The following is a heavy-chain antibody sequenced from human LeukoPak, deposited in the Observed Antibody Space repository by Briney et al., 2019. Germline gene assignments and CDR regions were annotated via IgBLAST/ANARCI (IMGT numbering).Heavy chain of an antibody. CDR3: ARDRYYYDSSGSFAFDI. D-gene: IGHD3-22*01. CDR1: GFTFSSYG. J-gene: IGHJ3*02. V-gene: IGHV3-74*01. CDR2: INSDGSST. Sequence: GGSLRLSCAASGFTFSSYGMHWVRQAPGKGLEWVSRINSDGSSTSYADSVKGRFTISRDNAKNTLYLQMNSLRAEDTAVYYCARDRYYYDSSGSFAFDIWGQGTMVTVSS.